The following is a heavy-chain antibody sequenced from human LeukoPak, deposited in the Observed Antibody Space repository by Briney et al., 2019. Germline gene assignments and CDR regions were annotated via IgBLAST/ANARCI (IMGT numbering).Heavy chain of an antibody. V-gene: IGHV4-59*08. CDR1: GGSISSYY. J-gene: IGHJ2*01. CDR3: ARRRAKSGSNRHWYFDL. CDR2: IYYSGST. Sequence: SETLSLTCPVSGGSISSYYWRWIRQPPGKGLGWIGYIYYSGSTNYNPSLKSRVTISVDTSKNQFSLKLSSVTAADTAVYYCARRRAKSGSNRHWYFDLWGRGTLVTVSS. D-gene: IGHD1-26*01.